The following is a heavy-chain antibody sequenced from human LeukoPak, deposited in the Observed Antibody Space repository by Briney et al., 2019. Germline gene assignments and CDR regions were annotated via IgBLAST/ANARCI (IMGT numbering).Heavy chain of an antibody. V-gene: IGHV4-59*08. CDR3: ARRGSGSYYYAFDI. D-gene: IGHD1-26*01. CDR1: GGSISSYY. J-gene: IGHJ3*02. CDR2: IYYSGST. Sequence: SETLSLTCTASGGSISSYYWSWIRQPPGKGLEWIGYIYYSGSTNYNPSLKSRVSTSVDTSKNQFSLKLSSVTAADTAVYYCARRGSGSYYYAFDIWGQGTMVTVSS.